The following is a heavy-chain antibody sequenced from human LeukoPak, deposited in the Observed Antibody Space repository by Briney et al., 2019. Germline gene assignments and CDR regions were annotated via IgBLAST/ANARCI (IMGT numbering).Heavy chain of an antibody. V-gene: IGHV4-59*01. CDR1: GGSISSYY. CDR2: IYYSGST. J-gene: IGHJ5*02. D-gene: IGHD3-22*01. Sequence: SETLSLTCTASGGSISSYYWSWIRQPPGKGLEWIGYIYYSGSTNYNPSLKSRVTISVDTSKNQFSLKLSSVTAADTAVYYCARDGYYDSSGYLGWFDPWGQGTLVTVSS. CDR3: ARDGYYDSSGYLGWFDP.